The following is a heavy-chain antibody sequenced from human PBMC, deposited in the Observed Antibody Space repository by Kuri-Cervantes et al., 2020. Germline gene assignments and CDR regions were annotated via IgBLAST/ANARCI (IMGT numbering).Heavy chain of an antibody. CDR1: GFTFSSYW. D-gene: IGHD2-2*01. CDR3: AREGDVVVVPADKGGFDY. J-gene: IGHJ4*02. V-gene: IGHV3-7*01. CDR2: INQDGSEE. Sequence: GESLKISCAASGFTFSSYWMSWVRQAPGKGLEWVANINQDGSEEFYVDSVKGRFTISRDNAKNSVHLQMNSLRAEDTAVYYCAREGDVVVVPADKGGFDYWGQGTLVTVSS.